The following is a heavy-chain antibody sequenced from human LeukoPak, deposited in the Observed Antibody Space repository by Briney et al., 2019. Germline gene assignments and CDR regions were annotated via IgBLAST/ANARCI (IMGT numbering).Heavy chain of an antibody. Sequence: ASVKVSCKASGGTFSSYAISWVRQAPGQGLEWMGGIIPIFGTANYAQKFQGRVTITADESTSTAYMELSSLRSEDTAVCYCARESSPGIAVAGTFPDYYYYYGMDVWGQGTTVTVSS. CDR3: ARESSPGIAVAGTFPDYYYYYGMDV. D-gene: IGHD6-19*01. CDR2: IIPIFGTA. J-gene: IGHJ6*02. V-gene: IGHV1-69*01. CDR1: GGTFSSYA.